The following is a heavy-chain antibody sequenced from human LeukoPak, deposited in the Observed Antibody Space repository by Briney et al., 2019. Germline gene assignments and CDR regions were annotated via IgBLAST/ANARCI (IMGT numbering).Heavy chain of an antibody. CDR2: ISSSSSYI. D-gene: IGHD3-10*01. V-gene: IGHV3-21*01. CDR1: EFTFSSYS. J-gene: IGHJ4*02. Sequence: LRLSCAASEFTFSSYSMNWVRQAPEKGLEWVSSISSSSSYIYQADSVKGRFTISRDNARKSLYLQRGSLRAKDPAVNYCARGSMVRGVIIMAGDYWGQGTLVTVSS. CDR3: ARGSMVRGVIIMAGDY.